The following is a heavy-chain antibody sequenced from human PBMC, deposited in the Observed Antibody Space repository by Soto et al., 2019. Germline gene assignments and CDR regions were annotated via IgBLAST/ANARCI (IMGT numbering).Heavy chain of an antibody. CDR3: ARGLAKGGGSAGFDY. CDR1: GYTFTVYY. J-gene: IGHJ4*02. CDR2: INPKSGGT. Sequence: ASVKVSCKASGYTFTVYYMPCVRQAPGQGLEWMGWINPKSGGTMYPQKFQGRVTMTWDTSISTAYTALTRLRSDDTAVYYCARGLAKGGGSAGFDYWGQGNLVTVSS. D-gene: IGHD1-26*01. V-gene: IGHV1-2*02.